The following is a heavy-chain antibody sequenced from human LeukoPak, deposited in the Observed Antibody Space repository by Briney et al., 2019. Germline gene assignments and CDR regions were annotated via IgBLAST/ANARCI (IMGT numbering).Heavy chain of an antibody. Sequence: ASVKVSFKTSGYTFTNYGVTWVRQAPGQGLEWLGWISGFNGNTNYAQKVQGRVAVTTDTSTSAAYMELKSLTSDDTAVYYCARGYMGITSYFDYWGQGTLVTVSS. D-gene: IGHD3-10*01. CDR3: ARGYMGITSYFDY. CDR1: GYTFTNYG. CDR2: ISGFNGNT. J-gene: IGHJ4*02. V-gene: IGHV1-18*04.